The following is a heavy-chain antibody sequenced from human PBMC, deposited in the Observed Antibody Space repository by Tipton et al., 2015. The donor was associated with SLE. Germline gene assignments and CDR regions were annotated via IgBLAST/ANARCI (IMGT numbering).Heavy chain of an antibody. Sequence: TLSLTCTVSGGSISSHYWSWIRQPPGKGLEWIGSIYYSGSTYYNPSLKSRVTISVDTSKNQFSLKLSSVTAADTAVYYCARPGVGGWYDYWGQGTLVTVSS. CDR2: IYYSGST. V-gene: IGHV4-39*07. CDR3: ARPGVGGWYDY. J-gene: IGHJ4*02. D-gene: IGHD6-19*01. CDR1: GGSISSHY.